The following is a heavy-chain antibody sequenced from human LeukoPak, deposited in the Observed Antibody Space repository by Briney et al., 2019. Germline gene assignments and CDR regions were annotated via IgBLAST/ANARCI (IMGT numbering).Heavy chain of an antibody. Sequence: GGSLRLSCAASGFTFSSYGMHWVRQAPGKGLEWVAVISYDGSNKYYADSVKGRFTISRDNSKNTLYLQMNSLRAEDTAVYYCARGGYYEPVAPWDYWGQGTLVTVSS. CDR2: ISYDGSNK. J-gene: IGHJ4*02. CDR3: ARGGYYEPVAPWDY. D-gene: IGHD3-22*01. CDR1: GFTFSSYG. V-gene: IGHV3-30*03.